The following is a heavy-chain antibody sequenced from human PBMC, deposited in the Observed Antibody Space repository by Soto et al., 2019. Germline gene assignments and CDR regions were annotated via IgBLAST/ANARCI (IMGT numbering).Heavy chain of an antibody. J-gene: IGHJ5*02. CDR2: ISGSGGST. Sequence: GGSLRLSCAASGFTFSSYAMSWVRQAPGKGLEWVSAISGSGGSTYYADSVKGRFTISRDNSKNTLYLQMNSLRAEDPAVYYCAKSTLVVPAAIAGFDPWGQGTLVTVSS. V-gene: IGHV3-23*01. CDR3: AKSTLVVPAAIAGFDP. CDR1: GFTFSSYA. D-gene: IGHD2-2*02.